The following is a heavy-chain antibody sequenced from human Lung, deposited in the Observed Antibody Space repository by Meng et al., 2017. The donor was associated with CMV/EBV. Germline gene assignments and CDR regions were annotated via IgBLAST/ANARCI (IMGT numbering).Heavy chain of an antibody. CDR3: ARGTGYCSSTSCYPFDP. D-gene: IGHD2-2*01. CDR1: SVSSASYY. J-gene: IGHJ5*02. CDR2: VYYGGGT. V-gene: IGHV4-61*01. Sequence: SVSSASYYWSWIRQLPGKGLEWIAYVYYGGGTNYNPSLKSRVTISVDTSKNQFSLKLSSVTAADTAVYYCARGTGYCSSTSCYPFDPWGKG.